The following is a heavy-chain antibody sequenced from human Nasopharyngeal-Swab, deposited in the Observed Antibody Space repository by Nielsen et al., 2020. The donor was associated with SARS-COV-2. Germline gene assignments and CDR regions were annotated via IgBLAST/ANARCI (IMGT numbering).Heavy chain of an antibody. CDR2: ISYDGSNK. CDR1: GFTFSSYA. V-gene: IGHV3-30*04. Sequence: GGSLRLSCAASGFTFSSYAMHWVHQAPGKGLEWVAVISYDGSNKYYADSVKGRFTISRDNSKNTLYLQMNSLRAEDTAVYYCARDLVGATYWGQGTLVTVSS. J-gene: IGHJ4*02. CDR3: ARDLVGATY. D-gene: IGHD1-26*01.